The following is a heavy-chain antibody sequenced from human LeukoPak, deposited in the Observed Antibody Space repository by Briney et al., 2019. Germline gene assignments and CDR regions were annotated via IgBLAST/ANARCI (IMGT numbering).Heavy chain of an antibody. CDR3: AKERGVSKPFAY. V-gene: IGHV3-23*01. CDR1: GFTFSSYG. J-gene: IGHJ4*02. Sequence: GGSLRLSCAASGFTFSSYGMAWVRQAPGKCLEYVSAISSSGDSTYYADSVKGRFTISRDNSKNMLFLQMNSLRAEDTAVYYCAKERGVSKPFAYWGQGTLVTVSS. D-gene: IGHD5-12*01. CDR2: ISSSGDST.